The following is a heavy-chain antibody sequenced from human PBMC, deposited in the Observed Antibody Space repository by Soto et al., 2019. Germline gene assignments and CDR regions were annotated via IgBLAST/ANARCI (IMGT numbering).Heavy chain of an antibody. CDR3: ARAPSYGGNSEEFDY. J-gene: IGHJ4*02. D-gene: IGHD4-17*01. Sequence: QVQLQESGPGLVKPSQTLSLTCSVSGGSVSSGDYYWSWIRQHPGKGLEWIGYIYYSGSTYYNPSLKSRVTRTVDTSKNQFSLKLGSVTAADTAVYYCARAPSYGGNSEEFDYWGQGTLVTVSS. CDR1: GGSVSSGDYY. V-gene: IGHV4-31*03. CDR2: IYYSGST.